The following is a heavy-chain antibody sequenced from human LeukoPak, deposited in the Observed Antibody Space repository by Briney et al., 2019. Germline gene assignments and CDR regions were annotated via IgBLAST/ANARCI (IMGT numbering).Heavy chain of an antibody. J-gene: IGHJ4*02. CDR1: GGSISSHY. Sequence: SETLSLTCTVSGGSISSHYWSWIRQPPGKGLEWIGYIYYSGSTYYNPSLKSRVTISVDTSKNQFSLKLSSVTAADTAVYYSARARNIPDITMIVVVISPFDYWGQGTLVTVSS. V-gene: IGHV4-59*11. CDR3: ARARNIPDITMIVVVISPFDY. D-gene: IGHD3-22*01. CDR2: IYYSGST.